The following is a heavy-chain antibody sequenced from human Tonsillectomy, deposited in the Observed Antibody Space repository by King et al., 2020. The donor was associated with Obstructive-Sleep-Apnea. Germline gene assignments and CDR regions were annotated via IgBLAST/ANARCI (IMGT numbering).Heavy chain of an antibody. J-gene: IGHJ4*02. Sequence: VQLVESGAEVKKPGESLKISCQGSVYTFTKYWIAWVRRAPGKGLEWMGIIYAGDSDTRYSPSFQGQGTVSADKSTNTADLQWGSLKPSDTAIYFCARLPMRKYYFDSWGQGTPVTVS. CDR1: VYTFTKYW. V-gene: IGHV5-51*01. CDR3: ARLPMRKYYFDS. CDR2: IYAGDSDT.